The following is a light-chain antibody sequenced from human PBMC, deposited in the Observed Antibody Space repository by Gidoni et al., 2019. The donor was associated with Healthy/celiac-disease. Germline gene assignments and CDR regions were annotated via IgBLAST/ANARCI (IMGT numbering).Light chain of an antibody. CDR1: QDISNY. J-gene: IGKJ3*01. Sequence: DIQMTQSPSSLSASVGDRVTITCQASQDISNYLNWYQQKPGKAPKLLIYDASNLETGVPSRFCGSGSGTDFTFTISSLQPEDIATYYCQQYDNLPGFTFGPGTKVDIK. CDR3: QQYDNLPGFT. CDR2: DAS. V-gene: IGKV1-33*01.